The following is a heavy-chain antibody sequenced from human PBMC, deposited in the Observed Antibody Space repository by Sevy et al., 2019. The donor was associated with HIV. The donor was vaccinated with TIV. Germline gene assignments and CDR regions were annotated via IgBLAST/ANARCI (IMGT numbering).Heavy chain of an antibody. D-gene: IGHD6-25*01. V-gene: IGHV3-30-3*01. J-gene: IGHJ6*03. Sequence: GGSLRLSCAASGFTFSSYAMHWVRQAPGKGLEWVAVISYDGSNKYYADSVKGRFTISRDNSKNTLYLQMNSLRAEDTAVYYCARASGFEHYDYYYMDVRGKGTTVTVSS. CDR2: ISYDGSNK. CDR1: GFTFSSYA. CDR3: ARASGFEHYDYYYMDV.